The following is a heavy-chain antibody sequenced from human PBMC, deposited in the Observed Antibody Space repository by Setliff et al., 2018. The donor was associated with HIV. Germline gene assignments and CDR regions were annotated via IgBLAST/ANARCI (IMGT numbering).Heavy chain of an antibody. D-gene: IGHD2-2*03. CDR3: ARDGPALDIVVVPAASVLGYYYYYMDV. V-gene: IGHV1-69-2*01. J-gene: IGHJ6*03. CDR1: GYRFTNHN. CDR2: VDPANGKT. Sequence: ASVKVSCKASGYRFTNHNIHWVQQAPGKGLHWMGRVDPANGKTIYAEKFQGGVSIIADTSIDTAYMELNSLRSEDTAVYYCARDGPALDIVVVPAASVLGYYYYYMDVWGKGTTVTVS.